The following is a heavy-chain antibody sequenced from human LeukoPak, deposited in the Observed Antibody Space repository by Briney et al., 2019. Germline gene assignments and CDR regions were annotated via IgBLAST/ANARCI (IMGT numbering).Heavy chain of an antibody. V-gene: IGHV1-69*04. J-gene: IGHJ4*02. CDR1: GGTFSSYA. CDR3: ARDSIMTNRYYFDY. D-gene: IGHD1-14*01. CDR2: IIPIFGIA. Sequence: EASVKVSCKASGGTFSSYAISWVRQATGQGLEWMGRIIPIFGIANYAQKFQGRVTITADKSTSTAYMELSSLRSEDTAVYYCARDSIMTNRYYFDYWGQGTLVTASS.